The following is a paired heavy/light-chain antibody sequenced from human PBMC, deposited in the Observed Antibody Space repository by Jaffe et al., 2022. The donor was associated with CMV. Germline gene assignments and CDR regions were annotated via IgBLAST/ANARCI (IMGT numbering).Light chain of an antibody. CDR2: AAS. CDR1: QGLSSY. V-gene: IGKV1-8*01. J-gene: IGKJ4*01. CDR3: QQYHTYPLT. Sequence: AIRITQSPSSLSASTGDRVTITCRASQGLSSYLAWYQQKPGKAPKLLISAASTLHSGVPSRFSGSGSGTDFTLTITYLQSEDFATYYCQQYHTYPLTFGGGTKVEI.
Heavy chain of an antibody. CDR3: AKIPAGGDVFDI. CDR1: GFGFSTYA. V-gene: IGHV3-23*04. CDR2: ISGSGGST. D-gene: IGHD3-16*01. Sequence: EVQLVESGGGLVQPGGSLRLSCAASGFGFSTYAMTWVRQAPGKGLDWVSGISGSGGSTYYADSVKGRFTISRDNSKNTLYLHLNSLRADDTAVYYCAKIPAGGDVFDIWGQGTMVTVSS. J-gene: IGHJ3*02.